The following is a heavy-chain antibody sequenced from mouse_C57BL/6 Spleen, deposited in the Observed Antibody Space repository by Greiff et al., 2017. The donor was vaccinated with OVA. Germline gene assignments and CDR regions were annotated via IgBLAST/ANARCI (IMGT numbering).Heavy chain of an antibody. Sequence: EVKLMESGGGLVKPGGSLKLSCAASGFTFSDYGMHWVRQAPEKGLEWVAYISSGSGTIYYADTVKGRFTISRDNAKNTLFLQMTSLRSEDTAMYYCARDYYGSRYWYFDVWGTGTTVTVSS. CDR1: GFTFSDYG. CDR2: ISSGSGTI. J-gene: IGHJ1*03. CDR3: ARDYYGSRYWYFDV. V-gene: IGHV5-17*01. D-gene: IGHD1-1*01.